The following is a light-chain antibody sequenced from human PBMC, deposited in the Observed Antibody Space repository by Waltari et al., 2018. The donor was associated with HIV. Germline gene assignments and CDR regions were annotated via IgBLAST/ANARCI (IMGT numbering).Light chain of an antibody. Sequence: QSALTQPRSVSGSPGQSVTISCTGTSSDFGGYNYVPWYQQHPGKAPKLMIYDVSKRPSGVPDRFSGSKSGNTASLTISGLQAEDEADYYSCSYAGSYGYVFGTGTKVTVL. V-gene: IGLV2-11*01. CDR2: DVS. CDR3: CSYAGSYGYV. CDR1: SSDFGGYNY. J-gene: IGLJ1*01.